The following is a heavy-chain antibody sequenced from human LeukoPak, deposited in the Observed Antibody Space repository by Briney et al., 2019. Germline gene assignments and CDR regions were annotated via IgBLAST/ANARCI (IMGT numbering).Heavy chain of an antibody. CDR1: GGSFSGYC. CDR2: INHSGST. CDR3: ARVCLVASMRECFDY. J-gene: IGHJ4*02. Sequence: SETLALTCAVYGGSFSGYCWGWIRQPPGEGLEWIGEINHSGSTNYNPSLKSRVTISVDTSKNQFSLKLSSVTAADTAVYYCARVCLVASMRECFDYWGQGTLVTVSS. D-gene: IGHD2-15*01. V-gene: IGHV4-34*01.